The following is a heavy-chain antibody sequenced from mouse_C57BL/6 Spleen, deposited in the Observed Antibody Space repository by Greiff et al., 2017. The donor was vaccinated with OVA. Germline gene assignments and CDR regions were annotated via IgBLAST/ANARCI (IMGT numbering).Heavy chain of an antibody. D-gene: IGHD2-1*01. J-gene: IGHJ3*01. CDR1: GYTFTSYW. Sequence: VQLQQSGAELVKPGASVKLSCKASGYTFTSYWMHWVKQRPGQGLEWIGMIHPNSGSTNYNEKFKSKATLTVDKSSSTAYMQLSSLTTEVSAVYYCARSRGNYVAWFAYWGQGTLVTVSA. CDR3: ARSRGNYVAWFAY. CDR2: IHPNSGST. V-gene: IGHV1-64*01.